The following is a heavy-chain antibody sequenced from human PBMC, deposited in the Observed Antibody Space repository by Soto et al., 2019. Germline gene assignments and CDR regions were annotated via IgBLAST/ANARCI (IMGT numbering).Heavy chain of an antibody. V-gene: IGHV1-2*02. CDR1: GYTFTGYY. J-gene: IGHJ4*02. Sequence: ASVKVSCKASGYTFTGYYMHWVRQSPGQGLEWMGWINPNSGGTNYAQKFQGRVTMTRDTSISTAYMELSRLRSDDTAVYYCAREDYGDYLLFGYWGQGTPVTVSS. CDR2: INPNSGGT. D-gene: IGHD4-17*01. CDR3: AREDYGDYLLFGY.